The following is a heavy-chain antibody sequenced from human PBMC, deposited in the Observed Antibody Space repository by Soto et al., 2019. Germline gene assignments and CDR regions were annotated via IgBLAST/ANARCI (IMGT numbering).Heavy chain of an antibody. J-gene: IGHJ4*02. D-gene: IGHD5-18*01. CDR3: GRGYGSLDY. Sequence: QVQLVESGGGVVQPGTSLTLSCAASGFTFNTYGMHWVRQAPGKGLEWVSLIWYDGSKKYYADSVQGRFTMSRDNPKNTLSLQMNNLRAEDTAVYYCGRGYGSLDYWARGTLVTVST. CDR2: IWYDGSKK. CDR1: GFTFNTYG. V-gene: IGHV3-33*01.